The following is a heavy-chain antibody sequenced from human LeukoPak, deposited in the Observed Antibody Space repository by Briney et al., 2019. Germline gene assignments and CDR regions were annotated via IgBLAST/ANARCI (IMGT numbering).Heavy chain of an antibody. CDR3: AKAVYGSGSYYPDV. CDR2: INWNGAST. Sequence: GGSLRLSCAASGFSFDDLGMTWVRQVPGKGLEWVAGINWNGASTGYADSVKGRFTISRDNAKNSLYLQMNSLRAEDTALYYCAKAVYGSGSYYPDVWGKGTTVTVSS. D-gene: IGHD3-10*01. CDR1: GFSFDDLG. J-gene: IGHJ6*04. V-gene: IGHV3-20*04.